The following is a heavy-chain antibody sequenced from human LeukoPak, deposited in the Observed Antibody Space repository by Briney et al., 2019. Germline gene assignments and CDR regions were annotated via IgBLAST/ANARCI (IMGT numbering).Heavy chain of an antibody. CDR2: ISGSSSYI. V-gene: IGHV3-21*01. CDR1: GFTFSSIS. D-gene: IGHD2-15*01. Sequence: GGPLSLSCAASGFTFSSISMNWVRQAPGKGLEWVSSISGSSSYIYYGDSVKGRCTISRDNAKKSLYLQMNSLRAEDTAVYYCARDQGVYCSGGSCTAFDIWGQGTMVTVSS. J-gene: IGHJ3*02. CDR3: ARDQGVYCSGGSCTAFDI.